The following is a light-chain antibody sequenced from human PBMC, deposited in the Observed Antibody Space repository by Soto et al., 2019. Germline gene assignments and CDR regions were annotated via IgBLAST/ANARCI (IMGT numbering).Light chain of an antibody. V-gene: IGLV2-14*01. CDR3: SSYTSSSTRV. J-gene: IGLJ1*01. Sequence: QSVLTQSASVSGSPGQSITSSCTGTSNDVGGYNYVSWYQQHPGKAPKLMIYDVSNRPSGVSNRFSGSKSGNTASLTISGLQAEDEADYYCSSYTSSSTRVFGTGTKVTVL. CDR2: DVS. CDR1: SNDVGGYNY.